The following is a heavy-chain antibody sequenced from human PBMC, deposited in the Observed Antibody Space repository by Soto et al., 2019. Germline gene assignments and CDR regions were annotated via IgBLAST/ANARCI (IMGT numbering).Heavy chain of an antibody. CDR1: GLRFSSFA. D-gene: IGHD3-10*01. Sequence: EVQLLESGGGLVQPGGSLRLSCTASGLRFSSFAMNWVRQAPGKGLEWVSGLSSTGDITYYAESLKGRFTVSRDNSKNTLSLQMNSLRAKDTAIYYCAKALGTTMVRGGFDYWGQGTPVTVSS. J-gene: IGHJ4*02. V-gene: IGHV3-23*01. CDR2: LSSTGDIT. CDR3: AKALGTTMVRGGFDY.